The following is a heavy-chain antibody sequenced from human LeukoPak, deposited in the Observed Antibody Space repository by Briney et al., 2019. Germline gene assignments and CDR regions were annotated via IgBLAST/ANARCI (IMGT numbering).Heavy chain of an antibody. CDR1: GFTFSNAW. Sequence: GGSLRLSCAASGFTFSNAWMSWVRQAPGKGLEWVGRIKSKTDGGTTDYAAPVKGRFTISRDDSKNTLYLQMNSLKTEDTAVYYCTTPNYGGTPLGDYYGMDVWGQGTTVTVSS. CDR3: TTPNYGGTPLGDYYGMDV. V-gene: IGHV3-15*01. CDR2: IKSKTDGGTT. J-gene: IGHJ6*01. D-gene: IGHD4-23*01.